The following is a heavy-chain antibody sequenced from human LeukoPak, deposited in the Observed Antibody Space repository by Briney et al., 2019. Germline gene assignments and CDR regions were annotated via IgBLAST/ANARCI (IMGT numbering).Heavy chain of an antibody. CDR3: AKGYSSSPPRRSYMDV. Sequence: GGSLRLSCAASGFTFSSYAMSWVRQAPGKGLEWVSGVSGSGGSTYYADSVKGRFTISRDNSKNTLYLQMNSLRAEDTAVYYCAKGYSSSPPRRSYMDVWGKGTTVTVSS. D-gene: IGHD6-6*01. J-gene: IGHJ6*03. CDR1: GFTFSSYA. V-gene: IGHV3-23*01. CDR2: VSGSGGST.